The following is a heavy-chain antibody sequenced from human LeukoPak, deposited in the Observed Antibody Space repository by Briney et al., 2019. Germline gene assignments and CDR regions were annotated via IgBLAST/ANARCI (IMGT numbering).Heavy chain of an antibody. CDR2: ISAYNGNT. J-gene: IGHJ6*02. CDR1: GYTFTSYG. CDR3: ASEYYYDSSGYYKDHYYYYGMDV. V-gene: IGHV1-18*01. Sequence: ASVKVSCKASGYTFTSYGISWVRQAPGQGLEWMGWISAYNGNTNYAQKLQGRVTMTTDTSTSTAYMELRSLRSDDTAVYYCASEYYYDSSGYYKDHYYYYGMDVWGQGTTVTVSS. D-gene: IGHD3-22*01.